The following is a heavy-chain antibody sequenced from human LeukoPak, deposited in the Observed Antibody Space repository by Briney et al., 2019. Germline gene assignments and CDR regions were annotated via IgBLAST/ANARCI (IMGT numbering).Heavy chain of an antibody. V-gene: IGHV3-74*01. CDR1: GFTFSTYV. J-gene: IGHJ5*02. D-gene: IGHD4-17*01. CDR2: VNEDGSRT. CDR3: ARRPTVTTPLTA. Sequence: PGGSLRLSCVASGFTFSTYVMDWVRQAPGQGLMWVSHVNEDGSRTTYADPVKGRFTVSRDNAKNSLDLQMNSLRAEDTAVYYCARRPTVTTPLTAWGQGTLVTVSS.